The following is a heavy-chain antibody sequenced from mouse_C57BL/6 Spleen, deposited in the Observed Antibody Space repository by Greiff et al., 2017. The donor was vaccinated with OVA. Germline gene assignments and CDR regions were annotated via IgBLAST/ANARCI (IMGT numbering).Heavy chain of an antibody. CDR3: ARGPDY. Sequence: QVQLQQPGAELVMPGASVKLSCKASGYTFTSYWMHWVKQRPGQGLEWIGEIDPSDSSTNYNQKFKGKSTLTVDKSSSTAYMQLSSLTSEDSAVYYCARGPDYWGQGTSVTVSS. CDR1: GYTFTSYW. CDR2: IDPSDSST. V-gene: IGHV1-69*01. J-gene: IGHJ4*01.